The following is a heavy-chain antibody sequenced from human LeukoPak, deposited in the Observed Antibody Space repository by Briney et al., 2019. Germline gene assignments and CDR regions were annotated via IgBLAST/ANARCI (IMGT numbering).Heavy chain of an antibody. V-gene: IGHV4-39*07. J-gene: IGHJ3*02. Sequence: PSETLSLTCTVSGGSISSSSYYWGWIRQPPGKGLEWIGAIYYSGSTYYNPSLKSRVTISVDTSKNQFSLKLSSVTAADTAVYFCARGPYSYDSSGAFDIWGQGTMVTVSS. CDR3: ARGPYSYDSSGAFDI. CDR1: GGSISSSSYY. CDR2: IYYSGST. D-gene: IGHD3-22*01.